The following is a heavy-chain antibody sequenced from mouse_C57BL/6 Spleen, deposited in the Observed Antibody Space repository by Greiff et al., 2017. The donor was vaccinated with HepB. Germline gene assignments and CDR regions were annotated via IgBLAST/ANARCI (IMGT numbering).Heavy chain of an antibody. CDR2: IYPGSGST. CDR1: GYTFTSYW. D-gene: IGHD2-5*01. CDR3: ARREDYSNYLSY. J-gene: IGHJ3*01. V-gene: IGHV1-55*01. Sequence: QVQLQQPGAELVKPGASVKMSCKASGYTFTSYWITWVKQRPGQGLEWIGDIYPGSGSTNYNEKFKSKATLTVDTSSSTAYMQLSSLTSEDSAVYYCARREDYSNYLSYWGQGTLVTVSA.